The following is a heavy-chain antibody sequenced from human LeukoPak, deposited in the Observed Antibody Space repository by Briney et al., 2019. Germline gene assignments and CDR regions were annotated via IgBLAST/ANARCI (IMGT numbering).Heavy chain of an antibody. J-gene: IGHJ4*02. Sequence: GGSLRLSCAASGFTLSSYAMTWVRQAPGRGLEWVSSVDGGGGGTYYADSVKGRFTISRDNSKDTLYLQMNGLRAEDTAVYYCAKQGFGCWGQGTLVTVSS. CDR1: GFTLSSYA. CDR2: VDGGGGGT. CDR3: AKQGFGC. V-gene: IGHV3-23*01.